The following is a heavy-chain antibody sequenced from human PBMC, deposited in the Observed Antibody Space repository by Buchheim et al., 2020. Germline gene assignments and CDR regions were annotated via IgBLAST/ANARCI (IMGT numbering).Heavy chain of an antibody. D-gene: IGHD6-13*01. CDR1: GFTFSSYG. CDR2: ISYDGSNK. J-gene: IGHJ6*02. CDR3: AVIAAAGYGVYYYYGMDV. Sequence: QVQLVESGGGVVQPRRSLRLSCAASGFTFSSYGMHWVRQAPGKGLEWVAVISYDGSNKYYADSVKGRFTISRDNSTKTLYLQMNSLRAEDTAVYYCAVIAAAGYGVYYYYGMDVWGQGTT. V-gene: IGHV3-30*03.